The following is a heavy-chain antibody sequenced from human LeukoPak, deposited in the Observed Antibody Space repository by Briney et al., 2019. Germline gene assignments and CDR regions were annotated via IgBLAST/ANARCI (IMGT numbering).Heavy chain of an antibody. D-gene: IGHD4-11*01. CDR2: ISYDGSNK. CDR1: EFTFSSYA. V-gene: IGHV3-30-3*01. Sequence: PGRSLRLSCAASEFTFSSYAMHWVRQAPGKGLEWVAVISYDGSNKYYADSVKGRFTISRDNSRNTLYLQMNSLRAEDTAVYYCARDSDSNPEGVFDYWGQGTLVTVSS. J-gene: IGHJ4*02. CDR3: ARDSDSNPEGVFDY.